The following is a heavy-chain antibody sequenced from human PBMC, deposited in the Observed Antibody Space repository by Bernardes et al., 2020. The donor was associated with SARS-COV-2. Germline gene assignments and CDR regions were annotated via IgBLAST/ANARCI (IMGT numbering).Heavy chain of an antibody. CDR3: ARPDSTVTAILY. D-gene: IGHD4-4*01. V-gene: IGHV3-23*01. CDR2: ISGSGDVA. J-gene: IGHJ4*02. Sequence: GGSLRLSCAASGFTFSTYAMSWVRQAPGKGLEWVTAISGSGDVAYYADSVKGRFTVSRGNSENTLYLQMNALRAEDTAVYYCARPDSTVTAILYWGQGTLVTVSS. CDR1: GFTFSTYA.